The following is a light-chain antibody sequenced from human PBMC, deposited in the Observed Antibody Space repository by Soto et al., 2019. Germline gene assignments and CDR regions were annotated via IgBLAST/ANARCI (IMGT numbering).Light chain of an antibody. J-gene: IGKJ1*01. CDR2: DAS. CDR3: QQYHRHWT. Sequence: QVPQSISTVSASVGERVTITCRASQIIGSWLAWYQQRPGKAPNLLIYDASNLESGVPSRFSGSGSGTEFTLTISCLQPDDSATYFCQQYHRHWTFGQGTKVDIK. CDR1: QIIGSW. V-gene: IGKV1-5*01.